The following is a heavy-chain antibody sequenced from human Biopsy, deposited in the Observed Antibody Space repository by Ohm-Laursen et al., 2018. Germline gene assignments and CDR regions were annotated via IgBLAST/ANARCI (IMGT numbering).Heavy chain of an antibody. D-gene: IGHD1-7*01. V-gene: IGHV1-8*02. Sequence: SVKVSCKASGGTFTNHAVGWVRQASGQGPEWIGWLNPVSGNSNFGQKFRGRVTVTSDTSISTAYMELSGLTSDDTATYYCGRAVRNQLLTDPWGQGTLVTVTS. J-gene: IGHJ5*02. CDR1: GGTFTNHA. CDR3: GRAVRNQLLTDP. CDR2: LNPVSGNS.